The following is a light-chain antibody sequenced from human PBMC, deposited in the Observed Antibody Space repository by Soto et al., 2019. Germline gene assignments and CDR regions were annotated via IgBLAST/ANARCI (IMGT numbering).Light chain of an antibody. CDR2: ANT. Sequence: QPVLTQPPSVSGAPGQRVTISCAGNTSNIGAGYDVHWYQQFPGTAPRLVIHANTNRPSGVPDRFSDSKSGTSASLAITGLQADDEADYHCQSYDIKLSSPVFGGGTKVTVL. CDR3: QSYDIKLSSPV. J-gene: IGLJ2*01. CDR1: TSNIGAGYD. V-gene: IGLV1-40*01.